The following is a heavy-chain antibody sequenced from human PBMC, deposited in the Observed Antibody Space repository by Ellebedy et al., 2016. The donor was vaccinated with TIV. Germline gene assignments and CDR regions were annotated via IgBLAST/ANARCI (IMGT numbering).Heavy chain of an antibody. CDR1: GFTSYRFT. CDR2: ISGSRSRI. Sequence: GGSLRLXXAASGFTSYRFTMNRVRQAPGKGLEWVSSISGSRSRIFYADSVKGRFTISRDNAKNSLYLQMNSLRADDTAVYYCARDPDYGDGWFDTWGQGTLVTVSS. J-gene: IGHJ5*02. D-gene: IGHD4-17*01. CDR3: ARDPDYGDGWFDT. V-gene: IGHV3-21*01.